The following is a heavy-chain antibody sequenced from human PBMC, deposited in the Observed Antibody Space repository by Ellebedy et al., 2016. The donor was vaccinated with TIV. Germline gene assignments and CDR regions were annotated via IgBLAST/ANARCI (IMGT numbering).Heavy chain of an antibody. CDR2: ISAGGGST. CDR3: AKGGQWLDNDY. Sequence: GESLKISXAASGFTFSSYAMSWVRQAPGKGLEWVSAISAGGGSTYYADSVKGRFTISRDNSKNTLYLQMSSLRAEDTAVYYCAKGGQWLDNDYWGQGTLVTVSS. J-gene: IGHJ4*02. CDR1: GFTFSSYA. V-gene: IGHV3-23*01. D-gene: IGHD6-19*01.